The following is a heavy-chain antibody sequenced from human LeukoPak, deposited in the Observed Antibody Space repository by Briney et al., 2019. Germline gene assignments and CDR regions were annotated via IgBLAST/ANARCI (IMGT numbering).Heavy chain of an antibody. J-gene: IGHJ4*02. V-gene: IGHV1-69*06. Sequence: GASVKVSCKASGGTXSSYAISWVRQAPGQGLEWMGGIIPIFGTANYAQKFQGRVTITADKSTSTAYMELSSLRSEDTAVYYCARDSTTVVTPSGRREDTDYWGQGTLVTVSS. CDR3: ARDSTTVVTPSGRREDTDY. CDR2: IIPIFGTA. D-gene: IGHD4-23*01. CDR1: GGTXSSYA.